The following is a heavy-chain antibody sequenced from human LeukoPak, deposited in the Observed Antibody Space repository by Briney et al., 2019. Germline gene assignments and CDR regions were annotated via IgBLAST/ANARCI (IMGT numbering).Heavy chain of an antibody. CDR1: GGSISSSSYY. Sequence: PSETLSLTCTVSGGSISSSSYYWGWIRQPPGKGLEWIGSIYYSGSTYYNPSLKSRVTMSVDTSKNQFSLKLSSVTAADTAVYYCGVQENANFDYWGQGTLVTISS. CDR3: GVQENANFDY. J-gene: IGHJ4*02. CDR2: IYYSGST. V-gene: IGHV4-39*01.